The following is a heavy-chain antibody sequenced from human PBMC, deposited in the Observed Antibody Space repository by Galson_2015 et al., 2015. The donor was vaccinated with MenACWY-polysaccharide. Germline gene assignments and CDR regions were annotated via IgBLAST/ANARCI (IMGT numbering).Heavy chain of an antibody. D-gene: IGHD4-17*01. V-gene: IGHV4-34*01. Sequence: TLSLTCAVYGGSFSGYYWSWIRQPPGKGLEWIGEINHSGSTNYNPSLKSRVTISVDTSKNQFSLKLSSVTAADTAVYYCARGYYGEVVDYWGQGTLVTVSS. CDR3: ARGYYGEVVDY. J-gene: IGHJ4*02. CDR1: GGSFSGYY. CDR2: INHSGST.